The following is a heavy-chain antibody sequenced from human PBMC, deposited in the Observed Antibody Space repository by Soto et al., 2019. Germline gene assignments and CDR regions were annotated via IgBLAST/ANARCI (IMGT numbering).Heavy chain of an antibody. CDR1: GFTFTDYA. V-gene: IGHV3-23*01. D-gene: IGHD2-8*01. CDR3: AKDRGGVLAPSYFDN. J-gene: IGHJ4*02. CDR2: ISGSGGST. Sequence: EVQLLESGGGFVQPEGSLRLSCAAAGFTFTDYAMTWVRQAPGKGLDWVSSISGSGGSTYYTDSVKGRFTISRDNSKNTLYLQMHSLRAEDTAVYYCAKDRGGVLAPSYFDNWGQGTLVTVSS.